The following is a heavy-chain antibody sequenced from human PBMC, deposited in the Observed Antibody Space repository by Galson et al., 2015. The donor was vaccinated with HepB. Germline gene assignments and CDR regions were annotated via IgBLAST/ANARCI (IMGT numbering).Heavy chain of an antibody. Sequence: SLRLSCAASGFTFSSYAMHWVRQAPGKGLEWVAVISYDGSNKYYADSVKGRFTISRDNSKNTLYLQMNSLRAEDTAVYYCARDSLLDYWGQGTLVTVSS. CDR1: GFTFSSYA. V-gene: IGHV3-30-3*01. CDR3: ARDSLLDY. CDR2: ISYDGSNK. D-gene: IGHD1-26*01. J-gene: IGHJ4*02.